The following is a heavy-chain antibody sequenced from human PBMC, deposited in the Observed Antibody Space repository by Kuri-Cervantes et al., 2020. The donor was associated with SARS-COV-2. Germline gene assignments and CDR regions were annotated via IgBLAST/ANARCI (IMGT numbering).Heavy chain of an antibody. V-gene: IGHV3-21*01. J-gene: IGHJ6*02. CDR3: AKAYDPYGMDV. CDR1: GFTFGSYT. Sequence: GESLKISCAASGFTFGSYTMNWVRQAPGKGLEWLSSISGSSSFISYADSVEGRFTVSRDNAKNSLYLQIHSLRAEDTAVYYCAKAYDPYGMDVWGQGTTVTVSS. CDR2: ISGSSSFI. D-gene: IGHD5-12*01.